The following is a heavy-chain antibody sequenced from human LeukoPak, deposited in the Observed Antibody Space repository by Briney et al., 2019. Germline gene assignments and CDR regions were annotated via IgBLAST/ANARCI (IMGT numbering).Heavy chain of an antibody. J-gene: IGHJ4*01. CDR2: ISGYAITT. V-gene: IGHV3-23*01. Sequence: PRGSLRLSCAASGFNFITRAMTWVRQTPGKGLEWVASISGYAITTHYAHSVKGRLTIPRDNSKNTLFLQMNNLRAGDTGVYYCAKGVMIMVITYFDHWGDGTLVAVSS. CDR1: GFNFITRA. D-gene: IGHD2/OR15-2a*01. CDR3: AKGVMIMVITYFDH.